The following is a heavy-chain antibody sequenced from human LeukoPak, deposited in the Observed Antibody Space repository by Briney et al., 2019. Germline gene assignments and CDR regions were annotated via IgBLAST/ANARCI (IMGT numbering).Heavy chain of an antibody. CDR3: ARRGIAAGWFDP. V-gene: IGHV4-59*08. Sequence: SETLSLTCTVSGGSISSYYWSWIRQPPGKGLEWIGYIYYSGSTNYNPSLKSRVTIPVDTSKNQFSLKLSSVTAADTAVYYCARRGIAAGWFDPWGQGTLVTVSS. CDR2: IYYSGST. D-gene: IGHD6-13*01. CDR1: GGSISSYY. J-gene: IGHJ5*02.